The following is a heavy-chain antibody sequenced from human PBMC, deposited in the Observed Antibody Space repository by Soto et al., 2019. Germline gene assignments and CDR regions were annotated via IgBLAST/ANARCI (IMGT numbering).Heavy chain of an antibody. Sequence: SETLSLTGAVSGASISGSYYYWAWLRQSPGKGPEWIGSVFYTGFTSYNPSLESRVSVSVDTSKSQFSLKLSAVTAADTAVYYCATSQKGYNWNYFDHWGQGALVTV. V-gene: IGHV4-39*01. CDR3: ATSQKGYNWNYFDH. J-gene: IGHJ4*02. CDR2: VFYTGFT. CDR1: GASISGSYYY. D-gene: IGHD1-20*01.